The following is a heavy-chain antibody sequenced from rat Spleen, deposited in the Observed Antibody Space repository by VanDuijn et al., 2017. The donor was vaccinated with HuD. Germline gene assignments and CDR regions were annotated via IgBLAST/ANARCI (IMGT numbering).Heavy chain of an antibody. CDR1: GFTFRDYS. CDR2: ISPDGSST. V-gene: IGHV5-7*01. J-gene: IGHJ2*01. CDR3: VTTYFGYGYFDY. Sequence: EVQLVESGGGLAQPGRSLKLSCAASGFTFRDYSMAWVRQAPKKGLEWVASISPDGSSTYYRDSVKGRFTHSSDNTRNTLYLQMDSLKSEDTATYYCVTTYFGYGYFDYWGQGVLVTVSS. D-gene: IGHD1-9*01.